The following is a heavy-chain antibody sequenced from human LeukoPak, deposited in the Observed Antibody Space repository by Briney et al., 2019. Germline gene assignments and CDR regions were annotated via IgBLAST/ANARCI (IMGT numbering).Heavy chain of an antibody. CDR3: VRRYCSSTTCPLDY. CDR1: GFTFSSYD. CDR2: ISSSSSYI. V-gene: IGHV3-21*01. D-gene: IGHD2-2*01. Sequence: NPGGSLRISCAASGFTFSSYDMNWVRQAPGKGLGGVSSISSSSSYIYYADSLKGRFTISRDNAKNSLYLQMNSLRAEDTAVYYCVRRYCSSTTCPLDYWGQGTLVTVSS. J-gene: IGHJ4*02.